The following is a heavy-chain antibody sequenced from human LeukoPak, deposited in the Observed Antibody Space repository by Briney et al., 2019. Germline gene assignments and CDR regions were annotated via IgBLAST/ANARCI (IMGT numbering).Heavy chain of an antibody. D-gene: IGHD6-6*01. CDR3: ARVHAARLIDL. CDR1: GDSISSYY. Sequence: TSETLSLTCTVSGDSISSYYWSWIRQPPGKGLEWIGYIYYSGSTNYNPSLKSRVTISVDTSKNQFSLKLSSVTAADTAVYYCARVHAARLIDLWGRGTLVTVSS. V-gene: IGHV4-59*12. CDR2: IYYSGST. J-gene: IGHJ2*01.